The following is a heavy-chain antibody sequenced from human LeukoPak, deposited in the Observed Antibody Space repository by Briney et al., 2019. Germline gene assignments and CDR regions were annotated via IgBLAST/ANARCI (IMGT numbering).Heavy chain of an antibody. Sequence: GGSLRLSCAASGFIFSNAWMSWVRQAPGKGLEWVGRIKSKTDGGTTDYAAPVKGRFTISRDDSKNTLYLQMNSLKTEDTAVYYCTTYHGSGSYKAFDIWGQGTMVTVSS. CDR3: TTYHGSGSYKAFDI. CDR1: GFIFSNAW. CDR2: IKSKTDGGTT. D-gene: IGHD3-10*01. J-gene: IGHJ3*02. V-gene: IGHV3-15*01.